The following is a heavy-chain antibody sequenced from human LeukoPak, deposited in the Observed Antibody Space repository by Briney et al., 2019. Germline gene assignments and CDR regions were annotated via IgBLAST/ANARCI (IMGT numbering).Heavy chain of an antibody. J-gene: IGHJ5*02. CDR3: ARDLLWFGEWENWFDP. V-gene: IGHV4-59*12. CDR2: IYYSGIT. D-gene: IGHD3-10*01. CDR1: GDSITSYY. Sequence: SETLSLTCTVSGDSITSYYWYWFRQPPGKELEWIACIYYSGITYYNPSLKSRVTISLDTSKNHFSLRLSSVTAADTAVYYCARDLLWFGEWENWFDPWGQRTLVTLSS.